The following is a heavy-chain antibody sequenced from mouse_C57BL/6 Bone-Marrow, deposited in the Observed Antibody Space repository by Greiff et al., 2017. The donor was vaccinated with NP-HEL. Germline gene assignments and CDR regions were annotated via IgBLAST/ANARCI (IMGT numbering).Heavy chain of an antibody. Sequence: VQLQQSGAELARPGASVKLSCKASGYTFTSYGISWVKQRTGQGLEWIGEIYPRSGNTYYNEKFKGKATLTADKSSSTAYMELRSLTSEDSAVYFCARDEIYYYGSSYPYYYAMDYWGQGTSVTVSS. CDR2: IYPRSGNT. J-gene: IGHJ4*01. D-gene: IGHD1-1*01. V-gene: IGHV1-81*01. CDR3: ARDEIYYYGSSYPYYYAMDY. CDR1: GYTFTSYG.